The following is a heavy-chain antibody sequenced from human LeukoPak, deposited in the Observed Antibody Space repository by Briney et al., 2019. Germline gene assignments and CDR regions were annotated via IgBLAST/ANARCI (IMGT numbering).Heavy chain of an antibody. Sequence: PSETPSLTCTVSGASISGYYWSWIRQPAGKGLEWIGRIYTTGSTNYNPSLKSRVTMSVDSSKNQFSLQVTSVTAADTAVYYCAKSPGVTASRFYFDYWGQGALVTVSS. V-gene: IGHV4-4*07. CDR3: AKSPGVTASRFYFDY. CDR1: GASISGYY. J-gene: IGHJ4*02. CDR2: IYTTGST. D-gene: IGHD2-21*02.